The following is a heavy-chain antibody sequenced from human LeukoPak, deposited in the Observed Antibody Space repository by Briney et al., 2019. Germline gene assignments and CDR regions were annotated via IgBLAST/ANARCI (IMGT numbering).Heavy chain of an antibody. J-gene: IGHJ3*02. CDR3: ARDRDYGGTSDDAFDI. D-gene: IGHD4-23*01. CDR2: MYHSGVT. CDR1: GGSISSYN. V-gene: IGHV4-38-2*02. Sequence: SETLSLTCTVSGGSISSYNWSWIRQPPGKGLEWVGSMYHSGVTYYNPSLKSRVTISVDTSNNQFSLRLTSVTAADAAVYYCARDRDYGGTSDDAFDIWGQGTMVTVSS.